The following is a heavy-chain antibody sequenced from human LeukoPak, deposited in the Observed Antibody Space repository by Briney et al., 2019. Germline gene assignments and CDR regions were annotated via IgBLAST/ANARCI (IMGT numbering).Heavy chain of an antibody. D-gene: IGHD2-15*01. CDR1: GGTFSSYA. CDR2: IIPIFGTA. CDR3: ARYCSGGSCPFDY. V-gene: IGHV1-69*13. J-gene: IGHJ4*02. Sequence: SVKVSCKASGGTFSSYAISWVRQAPGQGLEWMGGIIPIFGTANYAQKFQGRVAITADESTSTAYMELSSLRSEDTAVYYCARYCSGGSCPFDYWGQGTLVTVSS.